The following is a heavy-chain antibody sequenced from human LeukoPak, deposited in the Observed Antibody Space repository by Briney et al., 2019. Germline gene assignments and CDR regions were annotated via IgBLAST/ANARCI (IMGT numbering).Heavy chain of an antibody. CDR3: ARSYYYEQYYFDY. CDR2: INTNTGNP. Sequence: ASVKVSCKASGYTFTSYSIRWVRQAPGQGLEWMGWINTNTGNPTYAQGFTGRFVFSLDTSVSTAYLQISSLKAEDTAVYYCARSYYYEQYYFDYWGQGTLVTVSS. D-gene: IGHD3-22*01. J-gene: IGHJ4*02. V-gene: IGHV7-4-1*02. CDR1: GYTFTSYS.